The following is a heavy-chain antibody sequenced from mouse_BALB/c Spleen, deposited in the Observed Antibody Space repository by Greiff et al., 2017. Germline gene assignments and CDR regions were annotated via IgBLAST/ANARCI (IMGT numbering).Heavy chain of an antibody. CDR2: INPNNGGT. J-gene: IGHJ3*01. D-gene: IGHD2-4*01. V-gene: IGHV1-18*01. CDR3: ARSDYDSY. Sequence: VQLKQSGPELVKPGASVKIPCKASGYTFTDYNMDWVKQSHGKSLEWIGDINPNNGGTIYNQKFKGKATLTVDKSSSTAYMELRSLTSEDTAVYYCARSDYDSYWGQGTLVTVSA. CDR1: GYTFTDYN.